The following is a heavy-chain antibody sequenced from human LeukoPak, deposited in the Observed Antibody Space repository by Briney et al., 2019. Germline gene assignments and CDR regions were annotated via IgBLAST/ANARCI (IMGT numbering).Heavy chain of an antibody. CDR2: INSDGSST. CDR3: ARRIAAAGTGNWFDP. D-gene: IGHD6-13*01. Sequence: TGGSLRLSCAASGFTFSSYWMHWVRQAPGKGLVWVSRINSDGSSTSYADSVKGRFTISRDNAKNSLYLQMNSLRAEDTALYYCARRIAAAGTGNWFDPWGQGTLVTVSS. V-gene: IGHV3-74*01. CDR1: GFTFSSYW. J-gene: IGHJ5*02.